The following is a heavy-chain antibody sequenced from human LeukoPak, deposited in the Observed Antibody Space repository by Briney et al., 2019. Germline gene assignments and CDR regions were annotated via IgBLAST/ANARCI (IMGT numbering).Heavy chain of an antibody. Sequence: PGGSLRLSCAASGFTFNTYWMSWVRQAPGKGLEWIGSIYYSGSTYYNPSLKSRVTISVDTSKNQFSLKLSSVTAADTAVYYCASFKMTMVRGVIGDWGQGTLVTVSS. CDR1: GFTFNTYW. CDR2: IYYSGST. V-gene: IGHV4-39*01. D-gene: IGHD3-10*01. J-gene: IGHJ4*02. CDR3: ASFKMTMVRGVIGD.